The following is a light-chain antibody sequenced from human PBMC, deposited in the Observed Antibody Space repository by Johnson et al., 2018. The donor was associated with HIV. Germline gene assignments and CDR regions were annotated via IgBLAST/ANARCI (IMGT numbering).Light chain of an antibody. CDR3: GTWDSSLSGV. Sequence: QSVLTQPPSVSAAPGQKVTISCSGNNSNIGNNYVSWYQHLPGTAPKLLIYDNNKRPSGIPDRFSASKSGTSATLGITGLQTEDEADYYCGTWDSSLSGVFVPGTAVPGL. CDR1: NSNIGNNY. J-gene: IGLJ1*01. V-gene: IGLV1-51*01. CDR2: DNN.